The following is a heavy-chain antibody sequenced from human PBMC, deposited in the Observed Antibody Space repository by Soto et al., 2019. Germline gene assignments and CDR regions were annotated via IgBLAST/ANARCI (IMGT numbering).Heavy chain of an antibody. J-gene: IGHJ6*01. CDR3: ARGPLGSRSQRSRAGMDV. Sequence: QVQLLQAGAEVQKPGSSVKVSCKASGGTFTSYAISWVRQAPGQGLEWMWGIVPVFGTATYAQRFQDRVTTTEDRSASTDYLDKRDVSADDTAVYNCARGPLGSRSQRSRAGMDVWGRGNSVIVS. D-gene: IGHD1-26*01. V-gene: IGHV1-69*06. CDR1: GGTFTSYA. CDR2: IVPVFGTA.